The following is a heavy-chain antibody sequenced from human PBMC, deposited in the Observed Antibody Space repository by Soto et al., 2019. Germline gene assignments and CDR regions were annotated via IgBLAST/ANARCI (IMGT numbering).Heavy chain of an antibody. Sequence: SGGSLRLSCSASGFTFSSYAMHWVRQTPGKGLEYVSAISSNGGSTYYADSVKGRFTISRDNSKNTLYLQMNSLRAEDTAVYYCAKDKVAVAVISQFDYWGQGTLVTVSS. J-gene: IGHJ4*02. CDR3: AKDKVAVAVISQFDY. D-gene: IGHD6-19*01. V-gene: IGHV3-64*04. CDR2: ISSNGGST. CDR1: GFTFSSYA.